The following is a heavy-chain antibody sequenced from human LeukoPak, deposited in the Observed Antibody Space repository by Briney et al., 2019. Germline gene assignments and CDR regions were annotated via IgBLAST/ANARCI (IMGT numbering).Heavy chain of an antibody. Sequence: SETLSLTCTVSGGSISNCYWSWIRQPPGKGLEWIGYIYDSGSINYNPSFESRVTISVDTSKNQFSLRLRYVTAADTAVYYCAREMATGGYYYYYMDVWGKGTTVTVSS. CDR3: AREMATGGYYYYYMDV. V-gene: IGHV4-59*13. D-gene: IGHD5-24*01. CDR2: IYDSGSI. J-gene: IGHJ6*03. CDR1: GGSISNCY.